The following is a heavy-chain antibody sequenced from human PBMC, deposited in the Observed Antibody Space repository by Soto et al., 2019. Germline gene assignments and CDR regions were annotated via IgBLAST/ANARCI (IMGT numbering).Heavy chain of an antibody. CDR1: GYTFTSYY. CDR2: INPSNGNT. Sequence: ASVKDSCKASGYTFTSYYMHWVRQAPGQGLEWMGIINPSNGNTSYAQKLQGRVTMTTDTSTSTAYMELRSLRSDDTAVYYCARDLIIAVAGTCWFDPWGQGTLVTVSS. D-gene: IGHD6-19*01. V-gene: IGHV1-46*01. CDR3: ARDLIIAVAGTCWFDP. J-gene: IGHJ5*02.